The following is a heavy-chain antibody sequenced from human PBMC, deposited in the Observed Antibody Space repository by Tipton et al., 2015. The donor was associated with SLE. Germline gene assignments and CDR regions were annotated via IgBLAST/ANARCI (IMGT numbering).Heavy chain of an antibody. CDR1: GFTFDDYA. Sequence: SLRLSCAASGFTFDDYAIHWVRQAPGKGLEWVAFIRYNGNDKYYADSVKGRFSISRDNSKNTLYLQMNSLTSGDSAVYYCAKAPAYLGSGTSYYVDYWGQGTLVTVSS. J-gene: IGHJ4*02. CDR2: IRYNGNDK. V-gene: IGHV3-30*02. CDR3: AKAPAYLGSGTSYYVDY. D-gene: IGHD3-10*01.